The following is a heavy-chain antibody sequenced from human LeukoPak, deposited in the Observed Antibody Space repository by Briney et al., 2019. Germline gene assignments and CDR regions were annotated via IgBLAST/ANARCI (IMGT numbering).Heavy chain of an antibody. V-gene: IGHV3-66*01. CDR1: GFTFSSYA. D-gene: IGHD2-2*01. CDR3: ARARGYCSSTSCYDAFDI. J-gene: IGHJ3*02. CDR2: IYGSSRT. Sequence: GGSLRLSCAASGFTFSSYAMSWVRQAAGKGLEWVSVIYGSSRTYYADSVKGRFTISRDNSKNTVYLQMDSLRAEDTAVYYCARARGYCSSTSCYDAFDIWGQGTMVTVSS.